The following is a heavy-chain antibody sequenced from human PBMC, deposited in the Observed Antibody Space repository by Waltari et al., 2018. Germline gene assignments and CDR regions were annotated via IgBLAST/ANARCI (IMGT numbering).Heavy chain of an antibody. CDR1: GAVSRALA. J-gene: IGHJ3*01. Sequence: LVQSGAAVRAPGASVKVSGKVSGAVSRALAMQWGRQSPGKGLEWMGGYDSEKGKTISAQNFQGRVTLTEDTSTEPAFIDVRSLTSEDTAIYYCAKSAPTTLTTRVDGFDVWGQVTLVTVSS. V-gene: IGHV1-24*01. CDR2: YDSEKGKT. D-gene: IGHD4-4*01. CDR3: AKSAPTTLTTRVDGFDV.